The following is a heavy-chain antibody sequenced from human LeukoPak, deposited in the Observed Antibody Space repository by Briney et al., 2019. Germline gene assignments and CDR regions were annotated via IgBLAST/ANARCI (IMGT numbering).Heavy chain of an antibody. J-gene: IGHJ4*02. V-gene: IGHV3-49*03. CDR1: GFTFGDDA. CDR2: IRKKGYGETT. D-gene: IGHD4-17*01. Sequence: GGSLRLSCIASGFTFGDDAWSWFRQAPGKGLEFIAFIRKKGYGETTAYAASVRGRFTVSRDDATSVAYLQMNSVKTEDTALYYCSRGLHDYGDSNYYFDQWGRGALVIVSS. CDR3: SRGLHDYGDSNYYFDQ.